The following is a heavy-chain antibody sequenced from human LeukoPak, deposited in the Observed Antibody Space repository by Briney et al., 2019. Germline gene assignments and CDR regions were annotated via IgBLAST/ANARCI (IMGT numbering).Heavy chain of an antibody. J-gene: IGHJ6*03. Sequence: GGSLRLSCAASGFTFSSYSMNWVRQAPGKGLEWVSSISSSSSYIYYADSVKGRFTISRDNSKNTLYLQMNSLRAEDTAVYYCAKDGQEITIFGVVMTNYYYYYYMDVWGKGTTVTVSS. D-gene: IGHD3-3*01. V-gene: IGHV3-21*01. CDR3: AKDGQEITIFGVVMTNYYYYYYMDV. CDR1: GFTFSSYS. CDR2: ISSSSSYI.